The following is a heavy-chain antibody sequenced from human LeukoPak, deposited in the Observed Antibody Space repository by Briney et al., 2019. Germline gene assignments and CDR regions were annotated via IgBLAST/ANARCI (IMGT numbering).Heavy chain of an antibody. J-gene: IGHJ6*02. CDR1: GGSISSGGYY. CDR3: ARDPVPAATGYYYYGMDV. D-gene: IGHD2-2*01. CDR2: IYYSGST. V-gene: IGHV4-31*03. Sequence: SQTLSLTCTVSGGSISSGGYYWSWIRQHPGKGLEWIGYIYYSGSTNYNPSLKSRVTISVDTSKNQFSLKLSSVTAADTAVYYCARDPVPAATGYYYYGMDVWGQGTTVTVSS.